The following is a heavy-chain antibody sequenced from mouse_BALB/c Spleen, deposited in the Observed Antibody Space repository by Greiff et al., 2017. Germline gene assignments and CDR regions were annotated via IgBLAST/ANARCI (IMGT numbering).Heavy chain of an antibody. V-gene: IGHV1-69*02. J-gene: IGHJ2*01. D-gene: IGHD2-1*01. CDR1: GYTFTSYW. CDR2: IYPSDSYT. Sequence: QVQLQQPGAELVRPGASVKLSCKASGYTFTSYWINWVKQRPGQGLEWIGNIYPSDSYTNYNQKFKDKATLTVDKSSSTAYMQLSSPTSEDSAVYYCTRSYGNYLYYFDYWGQGTTLTVSS. CDR3: TRSYGNYLYYFDY.